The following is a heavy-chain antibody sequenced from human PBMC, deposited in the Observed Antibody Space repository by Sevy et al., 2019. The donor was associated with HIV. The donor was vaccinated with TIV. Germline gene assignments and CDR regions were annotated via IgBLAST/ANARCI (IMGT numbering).Heavy chain of an antibody. CDR3: ARDGLTYGGMDV. D-gene: IGHD1-20*01. Sequence: SQTLSLTCAISGDSVSSNSAAWNWIGQSASRGLEWLGRTYYRSKWYNDYAVSVKSRITINPDTSKNQVSLQLNSVTPEDTAIYYCARDGLTYGGMDVWGQGTTVTVSS. CDR1: GDSVSSNSAA. J-gene: IGHJ6*02. CDR2: TYYRSKWYN. V-gene: IGHV6-1*01.